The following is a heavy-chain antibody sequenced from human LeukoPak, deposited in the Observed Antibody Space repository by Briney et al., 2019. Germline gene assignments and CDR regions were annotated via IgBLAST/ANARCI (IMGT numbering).Heavy chain of an antibody. J-gene: IGHJ4*02. D-gene: IGHD2-8*01. V-gene: IGHV3-30*18. CDR3: AKEYCSNSVCHSLDY. CDR1: GFAFSSSG. Sequence: GRSLRLSCAASGFAFSSSGMHWVRQAPGKGLEWVAVISYDGSNKYYADSVKGRFTFSRDNSKNTLYLQMNSLRAEDTAVYYCAKEYCSNSVCHSLDYWGQGTLVTVSS. CDR2: ISYDGSNK.